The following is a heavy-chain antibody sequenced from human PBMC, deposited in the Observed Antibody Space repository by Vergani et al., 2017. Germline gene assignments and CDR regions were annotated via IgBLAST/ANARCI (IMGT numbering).Heavy chain of an antibody. CDR2: ISGSGGST. CDR1: GFTFSSYA. V-gene: IGHV3-23*04. D-gene: IGHD3-22*01. J-gene: IGHJ4*02. Sequence: EVQLVESGGGLVKPGGSLRLSCAASGFTFSSYAMSWVRQAPGKGLEWVSAISGSGGSTYYADSVKGRFTISRDNSKNTLYLQMNSLRAEDTAVYYCAKDAHYYDSSGYPIPDAFDDWGQGTLVTVSS. CDR3: AKDAHYYDSSGYPIPDAFDD.